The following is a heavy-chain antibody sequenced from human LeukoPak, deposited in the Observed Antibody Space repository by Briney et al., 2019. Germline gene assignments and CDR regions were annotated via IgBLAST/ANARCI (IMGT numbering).Heavy chain of an antibody. Sequence: GGSLRLSCAASGFTFSSYSMNWVRQAPGKGLEWVSYISSSSSTIYYAASVKGRFSISRDNAKNSLYLQMNSLRAEDTAVYYCATHELKDAFDIWGQGTMVTVSS. D-gene: IGHD3-10*01. CDR3: ATHELKDAFDI. V-gene: IGHV3-48*01. J-gene: IGHJ3*02. CDR1: GFTFSSYS. CDR2: ISSSSSTI.